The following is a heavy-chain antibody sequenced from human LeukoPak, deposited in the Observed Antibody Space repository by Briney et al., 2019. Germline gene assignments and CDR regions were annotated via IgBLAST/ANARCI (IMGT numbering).Heavy chain of an antibody. CDR1: GDSISSGGYS. Sequence: SETLSLTCAVSGDSISSGGYSWNWIRQPPGKGLEWIGYIYYSGSTNYNPSLKSRVTISVDTSKNQFSLKLSSVTAADTAVYYCARDRDYNVSGTFSPWFDPWGQGTLVTVSS. J-gene: IGHJ5*02. CDR3: ARDRDYNVSGTFSPWFDP. CDR2: IYYSGST. V-gene: IGHV4-61*08. D-gene: IGHD3-10*01.